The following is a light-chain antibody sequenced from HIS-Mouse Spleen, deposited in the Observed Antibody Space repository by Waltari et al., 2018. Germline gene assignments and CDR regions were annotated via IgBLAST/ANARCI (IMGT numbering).Light chain of an antibody. CDR1: SSDVGSYNL. CDR2: EGS. V-gene: IGLV2-23*01. J-gene: IGLJ3*02. CDR3: CSYAGSSTWV. Sequence: QSALTQPASVSGSPGQSITISVTGTSSDVGSYNLFSWYQQHPGKAPKLMIYEGSKRPSGVSNRFSGSKSGNTASLTISGLQAEDEADYYCCSYAGSSTWVFGGGTKLTVL.